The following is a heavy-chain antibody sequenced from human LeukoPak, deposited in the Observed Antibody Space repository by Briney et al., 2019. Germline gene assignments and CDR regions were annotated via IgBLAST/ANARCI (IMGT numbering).Heavy chain of an antibody. Sequence: SVKVSYKASGGTFSSYAISWVRQAPGQGLEWMGGIIPIFGTANYAQKFQGRVTITTDESTSTAYMELSSLRSEGTAVYYCARGGAPAATYYYYYMDVWGKGTTVTVSS. CDR2: IIPIFGTA. CDR3: ARGGAPAATYYYYYMDV. D-gene: IGHD2-2*01. CDR1: GGTFSSYA. J-gene: IGHJ6*03. V-gene: IGHV1-69*05.